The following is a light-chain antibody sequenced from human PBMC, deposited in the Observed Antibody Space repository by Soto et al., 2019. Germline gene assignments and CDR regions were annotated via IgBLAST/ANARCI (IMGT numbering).Light chain of an antibody. CDR1: QSISSW. J-gene: IGKJ5*01. Sequence: DIQMTQSPSTLSASVGDRVTITCRASQSISSWLAWYQQKPGKAPKLLIYAASTLQSGVPSRFSGSGSGTDFTLTISSLQSEDFAIYYCQQYNNWPAITFGQGTRLEIK. V-gene: IGKV1-5*01. CDR2: AAS. CDR3: QQYNNWPAIT.